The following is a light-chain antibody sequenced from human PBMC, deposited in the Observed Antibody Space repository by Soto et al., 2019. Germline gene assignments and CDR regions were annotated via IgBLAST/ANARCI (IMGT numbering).Light chain of an antibody. CDR3: QQRSNWPPA. Sequence: VLTQSPATLSLSPGERATLSCRASQLVSSYLAWYQHKPGQAPRLLIYDASDRAPGVPARFSGSGSGTDFTLTISSLEPEDFAVYYCQQRSNWPPAFGQGTKVDIK. J-gene: IGKJ1*01. CDR2: DAS. V-gene: IGKV3-11*01. CDR1: QLVSSY.